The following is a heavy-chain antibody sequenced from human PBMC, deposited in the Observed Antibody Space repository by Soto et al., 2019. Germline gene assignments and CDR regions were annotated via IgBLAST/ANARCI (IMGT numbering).Heavy chain of an antibody. D-gene: IGHD4-17*01. V-gene: IGHV3-48*02. Sequence: PXWSRGLSCAGSGFSVNDYSMVVVRQDPGKGLEWISYMSSTSNIAYYVDSVNGRFTTSGDNDKNSLYLQMNSLRDEDTAVYYCASCYGDYEFPCEYWGQGTLVTVPS. CDR1: GFSVNDYS. CDR3: ASCYGDYEFPCEY. J-gene: IGHJ4*02. CDR2: MSSTSNIA.